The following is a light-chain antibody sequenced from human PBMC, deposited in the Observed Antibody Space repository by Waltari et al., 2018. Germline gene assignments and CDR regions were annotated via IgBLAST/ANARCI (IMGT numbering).Light chain of an antibody. CDR2: LNNDGSH. J-gene: IGLJ3*02. V-gene: IGLV4-69*01. Sequence: QLVLTQAPSASASLGASVTLTCTLSSGHSNYVTARHQQQPEKGPRYLIRLNNDGSHRKGDGIPDRFSGSRSGAECYLTISSLQSEDEADYYCQTWGTGVVVFGGGTKLTVL. CDR1: SGHSNYV. CDR3: QTWGTGVVV.